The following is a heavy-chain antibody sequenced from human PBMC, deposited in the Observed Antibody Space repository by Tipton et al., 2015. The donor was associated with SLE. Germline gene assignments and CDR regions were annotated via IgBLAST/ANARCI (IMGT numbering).Heavy chain of an antibody. V-gene: IGHV4-59*08. Sequence: TLSLTCTISGDSISSKYWSWIRQPPGKGLEWVGFIYYSGATTTNYNPSLERRLTISIDTSRNQFSLELRSVTAADTAVYYCAKLGYCTDDICYTGIDHWGQGTPVTVSS. J-gene: IGHJ4*02. CDR1: GDSISSKY. CDR2: IYYSGATTT. CDR3: AKLGYCTDDICYTGIDH. D-gene: IGHD2-8*01.